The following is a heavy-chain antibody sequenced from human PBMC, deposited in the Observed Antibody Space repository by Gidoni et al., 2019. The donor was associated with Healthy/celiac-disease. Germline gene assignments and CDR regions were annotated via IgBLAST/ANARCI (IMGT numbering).Heavy chain of an antibody. V-gene: IGHV1-2*02. J-gene: IGHJ6*02. CDR3: AREPILELLLGGYYYGMDV. Sequence: QVQLVQSGAEVKKPGASVKVSCKASGYTFTGYYMHWVRQAPGQGLEWMGWINPNSGGTNYAQKFQGRVTMTRDTSISTAYMELSRLRSDDTAVYYCAREPILELLLGGYYYGMDVWGQGTTVTVSS. D-gene: IGHD1-7*01. CDR1: GYTFTGYY. CDR2: INPNSGGT.